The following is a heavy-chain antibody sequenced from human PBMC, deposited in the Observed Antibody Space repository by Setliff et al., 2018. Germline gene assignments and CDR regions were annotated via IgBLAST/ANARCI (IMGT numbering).Heavy chain of an antibody. CDR2: IYTSGST. CDR3: ARDQAYYYGSGSYYTWFDP. Sequence: TSETLSLTCTVSGGSISSGSYYWSWIRQPAGKGLEWIGRIYTSGSTNYNPSLKSRVTISVDTSKNQFSLKLSSVTAADTAVYYCARDQAYYYGSGSYYTWFDPWGQGTLVTVSS. J-gene: IGHJ5*02. V-gene: IGHV4-61*02. D-gene: IGHD3-10*01. CDR1: GGSISSGSYY.